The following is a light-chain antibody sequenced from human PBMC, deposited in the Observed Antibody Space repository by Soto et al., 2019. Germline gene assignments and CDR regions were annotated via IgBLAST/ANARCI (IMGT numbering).Light chain of an antibody. CDR1: QTISRY. J-gene: IGKJ1*01. V-gene: IGKV1-17*01. CDR2: SAA. CDR3: LQHNSYPWT. Sequence: DIQMTQSPSSLSASVGDRVTITCRASQTISRYLNWYQQKAGKAPRVLIYSAATLQSGVPPRFSGSGSGTEFTLTISSLQPDDLATYYCLQHNSYPWTFGQGTKVDI.